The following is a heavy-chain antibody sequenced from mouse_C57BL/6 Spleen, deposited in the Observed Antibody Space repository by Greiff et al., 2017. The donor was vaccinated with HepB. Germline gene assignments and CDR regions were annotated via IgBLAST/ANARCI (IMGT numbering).Heavy chain of an antibody. D-gene: IGHD1-1*02. CDR2: IHPNSGST. CDR3: ARWGGSHYFDY. Sequence: QVQLQQPGAELVKPGAPVKLSCKASGYTFTSYWMHWVKQRPGQGLEWIGMIHPNSGSTNYNEKFKSKATLTVDKSSSTAYMQLSSLTSEDSAVYYCARWGGSHYFDYWGQGTTLTVSS. V-gene: IGHV1-64*01. J-gene: IGHJ2*01. CDR1: GYTFTSYW.